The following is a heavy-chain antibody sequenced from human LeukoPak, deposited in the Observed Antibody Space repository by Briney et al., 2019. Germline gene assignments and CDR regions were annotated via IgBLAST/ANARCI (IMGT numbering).Heavy chain of an antibody. Sequence: GGSLRLSCAASGFTFSSYAMHWVRQAPGKGLEWVAVISYVETSKYYADSVKGRFTISRDNSKNMVYLQMNSLRAEDTAVYYCARDGMGIQLWLKPMGMDVWGQGTTVTVSS. D-gene: IGHD5-18*01. CDR2: ISYVETSK. J-gene: IGHJ6*02. V-gene: IGHV3-30-3*01. CDR3: ARDGMGIQLWLKPMGMDV. CDR1: GFTFSSYA.